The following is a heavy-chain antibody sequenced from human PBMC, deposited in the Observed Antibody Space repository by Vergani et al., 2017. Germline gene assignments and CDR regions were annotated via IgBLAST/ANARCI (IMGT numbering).Heavy chain of an antibody. Sequence: QVQLVQSGAEVKKPGASVKVSCKASGYTFTSYGISWVRQAPGQGLELMGWISAYNGNTNYAQKLQGRVTMTTDTSTSTAYMELRSLRSDDTAVYYCARAYYDFWSGYHTSDYYYYGMDVWGQGTTVTVSS. D-gene: IGHD3-3*01. CDR3: ARAYYDFWSGYHTSDYYYYGMDV. CDR1: GYTFTSYG. CDR2: ISAYNGNT. J-gene: IGHJ6*02. V-gene: IGHV1-18*01.